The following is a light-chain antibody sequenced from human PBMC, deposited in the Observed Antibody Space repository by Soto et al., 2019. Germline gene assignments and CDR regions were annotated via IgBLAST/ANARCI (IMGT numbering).Light chain of an antibody. J-gene: IGLJ1*01. CDR2: HVS. CDR1: SSDVGGYNY. Sequence: QSVLTPPASVSGSPGQSITISCTGTSSDVGGYNYVSWYQQYPGKAPKLMIYHVSNRPSGVFDRFSGSKSGNSASLTISGLQAEDEADYYCSSYTTTSTYVFGTGTKVTVL. CDR3: SSYTTTSTYV. V-gene: IGLV2-14*01.